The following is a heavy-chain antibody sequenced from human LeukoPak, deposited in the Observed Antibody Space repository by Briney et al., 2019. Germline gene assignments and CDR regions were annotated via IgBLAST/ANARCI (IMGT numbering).Heavy chain of an antibody. J-gene: IGHJ4*02. CDR2: IIPIFGTA. Sequence: SVKVSCTASGGTFSSYAISWVRQAPGQGLEWMGGIIPIFGTANYAQKFQGRVTITADESTSTAYMELSSLRSKDTAVYYCARDGGYDILTGYWGFDYWGQGTLVTVSS. CDR1: GGTFSSYA. V-gene: IGHV1-69*13. CDR3: ARDGGYDILTGYWGFDY. D-gene: IGHD3-9*01.